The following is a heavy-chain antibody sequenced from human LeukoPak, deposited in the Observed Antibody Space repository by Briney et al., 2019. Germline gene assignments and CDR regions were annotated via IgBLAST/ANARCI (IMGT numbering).Heavy chain of an antibody. CDR3: ARGFYWRPITMVRGYYYYYGMDV. Sequence: SETLSLTCAVYGGSFSGYYWSWIRQPPGKGLEWIGEINHSGSTNYNPSLKSRVTISVDTSKNQFSVELSSVTAADTAVYYCARGFYWRPITMVRGYYYYYGMDVWGKGTTVTVSS. CDR2: INHSGST. CDR1: GGSFSGYY. V-gene: IGHV4-34*01. D-gene: IGHD3-10*01. J-gene: IGHJ6*04.